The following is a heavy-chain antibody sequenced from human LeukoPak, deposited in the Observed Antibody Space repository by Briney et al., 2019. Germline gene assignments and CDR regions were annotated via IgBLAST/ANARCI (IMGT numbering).Heavy chain of an antibody. CDR1: GFTVSSNY. CDR2: IYSGGST. J-gene: IGHJ4*02. V-gene: IGHV3-53*05. Sequence: GGSLRLSCAASGFTVSSNYMSWVRQAPGKGLEWVSVIYSGGSTYYADSVKGRFTISRDNSKNTLYLQMNSLRAEDTAVYYCAREDYSNYVDYWGQGTLVTVSS. D-gene: IGHD4-11*01. CDR3: AREDYSNYVDY.